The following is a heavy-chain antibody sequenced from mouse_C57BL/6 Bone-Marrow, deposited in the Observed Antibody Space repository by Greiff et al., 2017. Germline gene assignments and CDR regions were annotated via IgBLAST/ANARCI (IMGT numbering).Heavy chain of an antibody. D-gene: IGHD2-10*01. J-gene: IGHJ1*03. CDR3: ARPYYVNYWYFDV. V-gene: IGHV1-55*01. CDR1: GYTFTSYW. CDR2: IYPGSGST. Sequence: QVQLQQSGAELVKPGASVKMSCKASGYTFTSYWITWVKQRPGQGLEWIGDIYPGSGSTNYNEKFKSKATLTLDTSSSTAYMQLSSLTSEYSAVYYCARPYYVNYWYFDVWGTGTTVTVSS.